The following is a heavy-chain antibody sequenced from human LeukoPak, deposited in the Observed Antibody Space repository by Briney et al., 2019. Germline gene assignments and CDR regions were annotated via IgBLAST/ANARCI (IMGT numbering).Heavy chain of an antibody. J-gene: IGHJ2*01. D-gene: IGHD6-13*01. CDR2: IRYDGSNK. CDR1: GFTFSSYG. Sequence: GGSLRLSCAASGFTFSSYGMHWVRQAPGKGLEWVAFIRYDGSNKYYANSVKGRFTISRDNAKNSLYLQMNSLRAEDTAVYYCARATSIATAFDLWGRGTLVTVSS. CDR3: ARATSIATAFDL. V-gene: IGHV3-30*02.